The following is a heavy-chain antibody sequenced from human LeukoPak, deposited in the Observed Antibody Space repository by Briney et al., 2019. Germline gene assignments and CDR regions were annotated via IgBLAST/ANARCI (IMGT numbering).Heavy chain of an antibody. V-gene: IGHV3-21*01. J-gene: IGHJ5*02. CDR2: ISSSSIYI. Sequence: GGSLRLSCAASGFTFSSYSMNWVRQAPGKGLEWVSSISSSSIYIYYADSVKGRFTISRDNAKNSLYLQMNSLRAEDTAVYYLTRGGDIVVVPPPNPNSWFDPGGERTVAAAS. D-gene: IGHD2-2*01. CDR3: TRGGDIVVVPPPNPNSWFDP. CDR1: GFTFSSYS.